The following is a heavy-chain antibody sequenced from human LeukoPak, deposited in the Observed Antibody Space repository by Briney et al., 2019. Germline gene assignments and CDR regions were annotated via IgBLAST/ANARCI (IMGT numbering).Heavy chain of an antibody. D-gene: IGHD3-9*01. CDR3: ARGSEYFGWFDP. V-gene: IGHV4-31*03. CDR2: IYYSGST. J-gene: IGHJ5*02. Sequence: SETLSLTCTVSGGSINSGGYYCSWIRQHPGKGLEWIGYIYYSGSTHYNPSLKSRVTISVDTSKNQFSLKLSSVTAADTAVYYCARGSEYFGWFDPWGQGTLVTVSS. CDR1: GGSINSGGYY.